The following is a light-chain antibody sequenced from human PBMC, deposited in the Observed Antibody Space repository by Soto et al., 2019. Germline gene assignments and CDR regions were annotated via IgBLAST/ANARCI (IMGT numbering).Light chain of an antibody. CDR3: QKYNSAPWT. J-gene: IGKJ1*01. V-gene: IGKV1-27*01. CDR2: AAS. Sequence: DIQMTQSPSSLSAFVGDRVIITCRASQGIYNFLAWYQQKPGKVPKLLIYAASTLQSGVPSRFSGSGSGTDFTLTISSLQPEDVATYYCQKYNSAPWTFGQGTKVEIK. CDR1: QGIYNF.